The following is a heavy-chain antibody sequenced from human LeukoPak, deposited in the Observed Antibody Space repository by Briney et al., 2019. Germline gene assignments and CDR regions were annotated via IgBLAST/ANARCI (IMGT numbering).Heavy chain of an antibody. V-gene: IGHV4-4*02. CDR3: ARVGLYYDFWSDPKYDAFDI. J-gene: IGHJ3*02. D-gene: IGHD3-3*01. CDR2: IYHSGST. Sequence: SGTLSLTCAVSGGSISSSNWWSWVRQPPGKGLEWIGEIYHSGSTNYNPSLKSRVTISVDKSKNQFSLKLSSVTAADTAVYYCARVGLYYDFWSDPKYDAFDIWGQGTMVTVSS. CDR1: GGSISSSNW.